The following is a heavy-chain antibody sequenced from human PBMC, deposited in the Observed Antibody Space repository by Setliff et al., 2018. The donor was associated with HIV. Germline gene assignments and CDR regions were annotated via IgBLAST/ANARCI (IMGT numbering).Heavy chain of an antibody. J-gene: IGHJ6*03. CDR2: IYTSGST. CDR3: ARDKGYYYMDV. V-gene: IGHV4-4*07. CDR1: GGSINNYY. Sequence: PSETLSLTCTVSGGSINNYYWSWIRQSAGKGLEWIGRIYTSGSTNDNPSLKSRITISVDTSNNQFSLRLSSVTAADTAVYYCARDKGYYYMDVWGKGITVTVSS.